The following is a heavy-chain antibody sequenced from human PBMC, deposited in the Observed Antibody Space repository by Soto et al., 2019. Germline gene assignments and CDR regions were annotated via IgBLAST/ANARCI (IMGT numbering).Heavy chain of an antibody. D-gene: IGHD5-12*01. Sequence: EVQLVESGGGLVQPGGSLRLSCAASGFTFSRYWMHWVRQAPGKGLVWVSRINSDGISTNYADSVKGRFTISRDNAKNTVYLQMNSLRVEDTAVYYCARDQGYVGFDNWGQGTLLTVSS. J-gene: IGHJ4*02. CDR1: GFTFSRYW. V-gene: IGHV3-74*01. CDR3: ARDQGYVGFDN. CDR2: INSDGIST.